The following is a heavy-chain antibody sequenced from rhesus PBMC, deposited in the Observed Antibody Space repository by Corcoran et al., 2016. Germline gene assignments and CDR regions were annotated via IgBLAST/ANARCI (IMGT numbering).Heavy chain of an antibody. J-gene: IGHJ4*01. CDR3: ARSLVYSGTSNYFDY. D-gene: IGHD5-24*01. CDR1: GFSLSACGTG. V-gene: IGHV2-1*01. Sequence: QVTLKESGPALVSPTQTLTLTCPLSGFSLSACGTGVGWIRQSSRKTLEWLAHIYWDNDRRHNTTLKSRLTISKDTSKNQVFLTMTNMDPGDTGTYFCARSLVYSGTSNYFDYWGQGVLLTVSS. CDR2: IYWDNDR.